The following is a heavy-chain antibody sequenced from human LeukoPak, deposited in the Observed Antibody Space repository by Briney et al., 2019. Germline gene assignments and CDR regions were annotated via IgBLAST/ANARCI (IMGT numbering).Heavy chain of an antibody. Sequence: GGSLRLSCAASGFTFSSYGMHWVRQAPGKGLEWVAVISYDGSNKYYADSVKGRFTISRDNSKNTLYLQMNSLRAEDTAVYYCARRYNWNSRGFDPWGQGTLVTVSS. CDR1: GFTFSSYG. J-gene: IGHJ5*02. CDR2: ISYDGSNK. V-gene: IGHV3-30*19. CDR3: ARRYNWNSRGFDP. D-gene: IGHD1-7*01.